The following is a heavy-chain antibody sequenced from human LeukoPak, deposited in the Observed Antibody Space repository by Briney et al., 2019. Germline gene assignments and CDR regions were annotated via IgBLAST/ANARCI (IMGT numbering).Heavy chain of an antibody. Sequence: GGSLRLSCAASGFTFSSYGMHWVRQAPGKGLEWVAVISYDGSNKYYADSVKGRFTISRDNSKNTLYLQMYSLRAEDTAVYYCAKLDYYDSSGYYYHSHDAFDIWGQGTMVTVSS. J-gene: IGHJ3*02. CDR1: GFTFSSYG. V-gene: IGHV3-30*18. D-gene: IGHD3-22*01. CDR3: AKLDYYDSSGYYYHSHDAFDI. CDR2: ISYDGSNK.